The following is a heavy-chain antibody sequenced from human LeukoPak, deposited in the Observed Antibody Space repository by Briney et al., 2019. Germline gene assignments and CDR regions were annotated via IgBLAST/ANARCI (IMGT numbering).Heavy chain of an antibody. CDR3: ARDPYSGSYSAYYYYYMDV. D-gene: IGHD1-26*01. CDR2: ITSSSSYI. Sequence: GGSLRLSCAASGFTFSNYNMNWVRHAPGKGLEWVSSITSSSSYIYYADSVKGRFTISRDNAKNSLYLQMNSLRAEDTAVYYCARDPYSGSYSAYYYYYMDVWGKGPRSPSP. CDR1: GFTFSNYN. V-gene: IGHV3-21*01. J-gene: IGHJ6*03.